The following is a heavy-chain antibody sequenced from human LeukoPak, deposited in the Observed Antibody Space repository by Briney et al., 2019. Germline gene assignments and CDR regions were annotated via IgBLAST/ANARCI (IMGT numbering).Heavy chain of an antibody. CDR1: RYTFTSYD. Sequence: ASVKVSCKASRYTFTSYDINWVREAAGQGLEWMGWMNPNTGSTGFAQKFQGRLTMTRDTSINTAYMELISLRSDDTAVYYCARLSQTPDYYSSGGYFYLGYWGQGTPVTVSS. V-gene: IGHV1-8*01. D-gene: IGHD3-22*01. CDR2: MNPNTGST. J-gene: IGHJ4*02. CDR3: ARLSQTPDYYSSGGYFYLGY.